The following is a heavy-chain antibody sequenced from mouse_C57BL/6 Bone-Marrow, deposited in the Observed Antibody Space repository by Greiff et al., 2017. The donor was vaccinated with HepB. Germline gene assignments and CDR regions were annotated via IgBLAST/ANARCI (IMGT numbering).Heavy chain of an antibody. D-gene: IGHD2-1*01. Sequence: EVQLQESGPGLVIPSQSLSLTCSVTGYSITSGYYWNWIRQFPGNKMEWMGYISYDGSNNYNPSLKNRISITRDTSKNQFFLKLNSVTTEDTATYYCAKRDIYCGNFDWYFDVWGTGTTVTVAS. CDR2: ISYDGSN. CDR3: AKRDIYCGNFDWYFDV. V-gene: IGHV3-6*01. J-gene: IGHJ1*03. CDR1: GYSITSGYY.